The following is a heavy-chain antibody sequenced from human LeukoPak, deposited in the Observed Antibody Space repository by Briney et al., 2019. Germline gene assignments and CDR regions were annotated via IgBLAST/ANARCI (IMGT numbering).Heavy chain of an antibody. CDR3: ARDARGITGTPDY. V-gene: IGHV1-69*13. J-gene: IGHJ4*02. CDR2: IIPIFGTA. Sequence: SVKFSCKASGGTFSSYAISWVRQAPGQGLEWMGGIIPIFGTANYAQKFQGRVTITADESTSTAYMELSSLRSEDTAVYYCARDARGITGTPDYWGQGTLVTVSS. CDR1: GGTFSSYA. D-gene: IGHD1-7*01.